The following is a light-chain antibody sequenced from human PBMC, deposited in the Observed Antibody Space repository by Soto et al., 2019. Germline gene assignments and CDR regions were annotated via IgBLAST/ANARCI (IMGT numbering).Light chain of an antibody. V-gene: IGLV1-40*01. Sequence: QAVVTQPPSVSGAPGQRVTISCTGSSSNIGAGYDVHWYQQLPGTAPKLLIYGNSNRPSGVPDRFSGSKSGTSASLAITGLQAEDGADYYCQSYDSSLSVVFGGGTKLTV. CDR1: SSNIGAGYD. CDR2: GNS. J-gene: IGLJ2*01. CDR3: QSYDSSLSVV.